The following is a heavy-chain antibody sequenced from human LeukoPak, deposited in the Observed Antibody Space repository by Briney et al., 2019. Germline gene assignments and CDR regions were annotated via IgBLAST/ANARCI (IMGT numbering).Heavy chain of an antibody. D-gene: IGHD6-13*01. V-gene: IGHV3-20*04. J-gene: IGHJ3*02. Sequence: GGSLRLSCAASGFTFDGYGMSWVRQAPGKGLEWVSGINWNGGSTGYADSVKGRFTISRDNAKNSLYLQMNSLRAEDTALYYCARDPYSSSWDDAFDIWGQGTMVTVSS. CDR1: GFTFDGYG. CDR2: INWNGGST. CDR3: ARDPYSSSWDDAFDI.